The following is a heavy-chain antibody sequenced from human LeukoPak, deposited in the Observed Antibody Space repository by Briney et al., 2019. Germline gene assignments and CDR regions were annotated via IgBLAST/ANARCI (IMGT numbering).Heavy chain of an antibody. Sequence: ASVKVSCKASGYTFTSYYMHWVRQAPGQGLEWMGIINPSGGSTSYAQKSQGRVTMTRDTSTSTVYMELSSLRSEDTAVYYCARGGGAAVAGFAHDYWGQGTLVTVSS. CDR2: INPSGGST. CDR3: ARGGGAAVAGFAHDY. CDR1: GYTFTSYY. D-gene: IGHD6-19*01. V-gene: IGHV1-46*01. J-gene: IGHJ4*02.